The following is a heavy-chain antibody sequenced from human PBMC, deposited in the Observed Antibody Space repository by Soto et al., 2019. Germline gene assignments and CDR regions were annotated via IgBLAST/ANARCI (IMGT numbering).Heavy chain of an antibody. J-gene: IGHJ4*02. CDR3: ARHQRDDASRKIDC. CDR1: GCSFTSNW. D-gene: IGHD3-16*01. CDR2: INPADSDI. V-gene: IGHV5-51*01. Sequence: GESLKISCHRSGCSFTSNWIGWVRQMPGKGLEWMGIINPADSDIKYSPSFQGQVTISADKSIGTAYLQWSSLKASDTAMYYCARHQRDDASRKIDCWGQGTLVTVSS.